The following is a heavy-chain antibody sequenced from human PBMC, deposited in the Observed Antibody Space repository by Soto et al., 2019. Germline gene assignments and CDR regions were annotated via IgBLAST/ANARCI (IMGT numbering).Heavy chain of an antibody. CDR2: INAGNGNT. CDR3: ARGVENIVVVLDVFGYYGMDV. Sequence: ASVKVSCKASGYSFTSYAIYWVRRAPGQRLEWMGWINAGNGNTKYSQKLQGRVTFTGDTSASTAHMELSSLRSEDTAVYFCARGVENIVVVLDVFGYYGMDVWGQGTTVTVSS. V-gene: IGHV1-3*01. J-gene: IGHJ6*02. CDR1: GYSFTSYA. D-gene: IGHD2-2*01.